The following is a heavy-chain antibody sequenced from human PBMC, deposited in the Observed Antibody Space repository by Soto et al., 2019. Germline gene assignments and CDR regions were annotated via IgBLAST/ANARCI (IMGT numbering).Heavy chain of an antibody. CDR1: GFIFSAYG. V-gene: IGHV3-23*01. CDR3: ATFASGRSMDV. D-gene: IGHD3-10*01. CDR2: ITGSGAST. Sequence: PGGSLRLSCAGSGFIFSAYGMNWVRQAPGKGPEWVSGITGSGASTYYADSVKGRFTISRDNSKNTLYLQMNSLRAEDTAQYYCATFASGRSMDVWGQGTTVTVSS. J-gene: IGHJ6*02.